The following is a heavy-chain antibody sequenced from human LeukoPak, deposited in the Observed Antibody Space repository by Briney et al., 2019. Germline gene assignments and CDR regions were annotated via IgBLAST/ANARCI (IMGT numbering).Heavy chain of an antibody. CDR2: IKHDGSEK. J-gene: IGHJ4*02. CDR3: AGGPLKDYGTLFFDY. Sequence: PGGALTLSCAASGFTFSSYWMSGVRQASGRGRDGVANIKHDGSEKYYVESVKGRFTISRDNANNSLYLQMNSLRADDTPVYLCAGGPLKDYGTLFFDYWGQGTLVTVSS. CDR1: GFTFSSYW. D-gene: IGHD4-17*01. V-gene: IGHV3-7*03.